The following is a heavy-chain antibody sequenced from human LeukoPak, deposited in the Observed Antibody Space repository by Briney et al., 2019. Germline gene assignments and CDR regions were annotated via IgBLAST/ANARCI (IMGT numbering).Heavy chain of an antibody. CDR1: GFTFSSYS. CDR3: ARDGMGSYFTSWFDP. V-gene: IGHV3-21*01. J-gene: IGHJ5*02. CDR2: ISSSSSYI. D-gene: IGHD1-26*01. Sequence: GGSQRLSCAASGFTFSSYSMNWVRQASGKGLEWVSSISSSSSYIYYADSVKGRFTISRDNAKNSLYLQMNSLRAEDTAVYYCARDGMGSYFTSWFDPWGQGTLVTVSS.